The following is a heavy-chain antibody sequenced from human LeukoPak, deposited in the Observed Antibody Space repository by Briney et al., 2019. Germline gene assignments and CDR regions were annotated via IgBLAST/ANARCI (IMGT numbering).Heavy chain of an antibody. D-gene: IGHD3-16*01. CDR2: VTVSGSTT. CDR3: ARGGWGIESEPSAALGVTDY. Sequence: PGGSLRLSCAASGFTFRKYAMSWVHQAAGKGLECVSFVTVSGSTTNYADSVEGRFTISRDHPKNTLYLQINSLRVEDTGVYYCARGGWGIESEPSAALGVTDYWGQGTLVTVS. CDR1: GFTFRKYA. V-gene: IGHV3-23*01. J-gene: IGHJ4*02.